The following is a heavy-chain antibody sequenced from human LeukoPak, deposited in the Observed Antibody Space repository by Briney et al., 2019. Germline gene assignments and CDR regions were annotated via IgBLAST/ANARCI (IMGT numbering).Heavy chain of an antibody. Sequence: SETLSLTCAVYGGSFSGYYWSWIRQPPGKGLEWIGEIHRSGSTNYNPSLKSRVTISVDTSKNQFSLKLSSVTAADTAVYYCARGDGYNSRRFDPRGQGTLVTVSS. V-gene: IGHV4-34*01. J-gene: IGHJ5*02. CDR2: IHRSGST. CDR1: GGSFSGYY. CDR3: ARGDGYNSRRFDP. D-gene: IGHD5-24*01.